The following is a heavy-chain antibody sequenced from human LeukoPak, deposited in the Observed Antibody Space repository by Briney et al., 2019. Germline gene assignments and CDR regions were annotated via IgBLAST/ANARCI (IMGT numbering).Heavy chain of an antibody. CDR1: GFTVSSNY. CDR2: IYSGGST. V-gene: IGHV3-53*04. CDR3: ARDRRTTTPRQCSGGSCTPSQYYYGMDV. J-gene: IGHJ6*02. Sequence: PGGSLRLSCVASGFTVSSNYMSWVRQAPGKGLEWVSVIYSGGSTYYADSVKGRFTISRHNSKNTLYLQMNSLRAEDTAVYYCARDRRTTTPRQCSGGSCTPSQYYYGMDVWGQGTTVTVSS. D-gene: IGHD2-15*01.